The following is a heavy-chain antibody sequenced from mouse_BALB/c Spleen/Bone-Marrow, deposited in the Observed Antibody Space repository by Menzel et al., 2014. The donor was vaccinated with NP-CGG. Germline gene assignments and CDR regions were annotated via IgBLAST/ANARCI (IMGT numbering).Heavy chain of an antibody. Sequence: EVKLMESGPDLVKPSQSLSLTCTVTDYSITSGYSWHWIRQFPGNKLEWMGYIHYSGSPNYNPSLKSRTSITRDTSKNQFFLQLNSVTTEDTAAYYRAKDYSGWFDYWGQGTLVTVSA. D-gene: IGHD1-1*01. V-gene: IGHV3-1*02. CDR2: IHYSGSP. CDR3: AKDYSGWFDY. J-gene: IGHJ3*01. CDR1: DYSITSGYS.